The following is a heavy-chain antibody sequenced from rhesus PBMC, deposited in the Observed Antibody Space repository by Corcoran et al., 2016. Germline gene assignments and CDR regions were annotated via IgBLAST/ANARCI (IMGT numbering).Heavy chain of an antibody. Sequence: QVQLQESGPGLVKPSETLSLTCAVSGYSISSGYGWSWIRQPPGKGRECIGYIGGSSGSTNYNPPLKSRFNISKDTAKNQFSLKLCSVTAADTAVYYCARGYCTSTTCWNFDYWGQGVLVTVSS. V-gene: IGHV4-127*01. CDR2: IGGSSGST. J-gene: IGHJ4*01. CDR3: ARGYCTSTTCWNFDY. CDR1: GYSISSGYG. D-gene: IGHD2-2*01.